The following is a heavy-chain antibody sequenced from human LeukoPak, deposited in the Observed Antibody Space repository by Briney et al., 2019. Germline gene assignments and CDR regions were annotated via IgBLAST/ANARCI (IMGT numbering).Heavy chain of an antibody. V-gene: IGHV3-11*01. CDR3: ARYYSSGYYSNY. CDR1: GFTFSDYY. CDR2: ISSSGSTI. D-gene: IGHD3-22*01. Sequence: GGSLRLSCAASGFTFSDYYMSWIRQAPGKGLEWASYISSSGSTIYYADSVKGRFTISRDNAKNSLYLQMNSLRAEDTAVYYCARYYSSGYYSNYWGQGTLVTVSS. J-gene: IGHJ4*02.